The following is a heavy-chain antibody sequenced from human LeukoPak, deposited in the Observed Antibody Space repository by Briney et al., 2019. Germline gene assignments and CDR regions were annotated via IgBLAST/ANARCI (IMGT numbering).Heavy chain of an antibody. V-gene: IGHV3-11*04. D-gene: IGHD3-22*01. CDR3: ARARDYYYGSSLLFDY. CDR1: GFTFSDYY. Sequence: KPGGSLTLSCAASGFTFSDYYMSWIRQAPGKGLEWVSYISSSGTTIYYADSVKGRFTISRDNAKNSLYLQMNSLRAEETAVYYCARARDYYYGSSLLFDYWGQGTLVTVSS. CDR2: ISSSGTTI. J-gene: IGHJ4*02.